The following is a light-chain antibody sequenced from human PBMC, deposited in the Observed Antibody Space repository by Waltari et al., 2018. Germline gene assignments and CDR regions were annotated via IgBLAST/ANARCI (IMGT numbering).Light chain of an antibody. V-gene: IGKV1-39*01. CDR2: AAS. J-gene: IGKJ1*01. Sequence: DIQMTPSPSSLSASIGDRVTVTCRASRSISTSLNWYQQKPGKAPNLLIYAASSLQSGVPSRFSGIGSGTDFTLTISSLQPEDFATYYCQQNYNTPPTFGPGTKVEVK. CDR1: RSISTS. CDR3: QQNYNTPPT.